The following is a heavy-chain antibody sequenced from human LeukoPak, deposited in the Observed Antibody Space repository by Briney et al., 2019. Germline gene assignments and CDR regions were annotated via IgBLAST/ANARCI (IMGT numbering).Heavy chain of an antibody. J-gene: IGHJ4*02. V-gene: IGHV3-23*01. Sequence: GGSLRLSCAASGFTFSDHYMDWVRQAPGKGLEWVSAISDNGGSAYYADSVKGRLTISRDNSKNTLYLQMISLRAEDTAEYYCAKDRGRGLVPFDHWGQGTLVTVSS. CDR3: AKDRGRGLVPFDH. CDR1: GFTFSDHY. CDR2: ISDNGGSA. D-gene: IGHD6-19*01.